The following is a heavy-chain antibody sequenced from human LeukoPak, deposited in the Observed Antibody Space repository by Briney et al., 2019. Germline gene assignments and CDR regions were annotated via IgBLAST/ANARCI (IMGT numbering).Heavy chain of an antibody. D-gene: IGHD6-19*01. Sequence: PGGSLRLSCVASGFTVSSNYMSWVRQAPGKGLEWVSAISGGSNSTFYADSVRGRFTISRDSSKNSLYLQMSNLRAEDTAVYYCAKSRAAVAGFFDYWGQGTLVTVSS. CDR1: GFTVSSNY. J-gene: IGHJ4*02. CDR3: AKSRAAVAGFFDY. V-gene: IGHV3-23*01. CDR2: ISGGSNST.